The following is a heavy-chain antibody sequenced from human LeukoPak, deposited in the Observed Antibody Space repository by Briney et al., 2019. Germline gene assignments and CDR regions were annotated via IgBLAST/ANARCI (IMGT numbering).Heavy chain of an antibody. CDR1: GYSISSGYY. J-gene: IGHJ6*03. CDR2: IYHSGST. Sequence: SETLSLTCTVSGYSISSGYYWGWIGQPPGTGLEWIGSIYHSGSTYYNPSLKSRVTISVDTSKNQFSLKLSSVTAADTAVYYCARRDYYYYMDVWGKGTTVTVSS. CDR3: ARRDYYYYMDV. V-gene: IGHV4-38-2*02.